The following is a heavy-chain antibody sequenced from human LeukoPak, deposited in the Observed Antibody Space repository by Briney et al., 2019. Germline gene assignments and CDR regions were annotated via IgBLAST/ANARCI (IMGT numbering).Heavy chain of an antibody. CDR3: ARDRQRGDAFDI. Sequence: PSETLSLTCTVSGGSISSYYWSWIRQPPGKGLEWIGYIYYSGSTNYNPSLKSRVTISVDTSKNQFSLKLSSVTAADTAVYYCARDRQRGDAFDIWGQGTMVTVSS. J-gene: IGHJ3*02. D-gene: IGHD6-25*01. CDR1: GGSISSYY. CDR2: IYYSGST. V-gene: IGHV4-59*01.